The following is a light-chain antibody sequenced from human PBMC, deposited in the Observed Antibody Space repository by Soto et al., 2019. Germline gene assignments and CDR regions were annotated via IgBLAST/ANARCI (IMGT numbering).Light chain of an antibody. CDR1: QSVRSN. V-gene: IGKV3D-15*01. Sequence: EIVMTQSPATLSVSPGEGATLSCRASQSVRSNLAWYQQKPGQAPRLLISGASSRATGIPDRFTGSGSETSFTLTISRLEPEDFALYYCQHYQSGHPIAFGQGTRLEIK. J-gene: IGKJ5*01. CDR2: GAS. CDR3: QHYQSGHPIA.